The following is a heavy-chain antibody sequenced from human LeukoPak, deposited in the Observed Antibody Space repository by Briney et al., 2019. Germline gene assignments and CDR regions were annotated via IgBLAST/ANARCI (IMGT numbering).Heavy chain of an antibody. Sequence: ASVKVSCTASGYTFTSYYMHWVRQAPGQGLEWMGIINPSGGSTSYAQKFQGRVTMTRDTSTSTVYMELSSLRSEDTAVYYCAREVVGNVDTAMVTRGYYYYGMDVWGQGTTVTVSS. CDR2: INPSGGST. J-gene: IGHJ6*02. CDR3: AREVVGNVDTAMVTRGYYYYGMDV. D-gene: IGHD5-18*01. V-gene: IGHV1-46*01. CDR1: GYTFTSYY.